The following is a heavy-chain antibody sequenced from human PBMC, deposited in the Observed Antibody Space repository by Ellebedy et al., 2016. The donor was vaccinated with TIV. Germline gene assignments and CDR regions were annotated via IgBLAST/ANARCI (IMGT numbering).Heavy chain of an antibody. Sequence: MPGGSLRLSCGVSGGSIRGSGSYWGWIRQPPGKGLEWIGSLLHTGSPYYKPSLESRVTMSIDSSKNQFSLELRPVTAADTAVYYCARLEPAYYYAMDVWGQGTTVIVSS. CDR3: ARLEPAYYYAMDV. D-gene: IGHD1-26*01. CDR2: LLHTGSP. CDR1: GGSIRGSGSY. V-gene: IGHV4-39*01. J-gene: IGHJ6*02.